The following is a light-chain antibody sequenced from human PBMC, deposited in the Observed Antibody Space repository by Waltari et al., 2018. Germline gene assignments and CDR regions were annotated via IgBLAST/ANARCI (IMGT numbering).Light chain of an antibody. CDR2: WAS. Sequence: DIVMTQSPDSLAVSLGERATINCKSSQSVLSSSNNKNYLAWFQQKPGQPPTLLFYWASTRESGVPDRFSGSGSGTDFTLTISSLQAEDVTVYYCQQYYSSPYTFGRGTKLEIK. CDR3: QQYYSSPYT. J-gene: IGKJ2*01. CDR1: QSVLSSSNNKNY. V-gene: IGKV4-1*01.